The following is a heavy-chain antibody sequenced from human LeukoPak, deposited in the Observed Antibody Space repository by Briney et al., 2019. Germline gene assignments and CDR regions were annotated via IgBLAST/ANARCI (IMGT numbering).Heavy chain of an antibody. CDR1: GFTFSDYY. CDR2: ISGSGSTV. V-gene: IGHV3-11*01. Sequence: GGSLRLSCAASGFTFSDYYMSWIRQAPGKGLEWVSYISGSGSTVYYAASVRGRFTISRDNAKNSLFLQMNSLRAEDTAVYYCARKSIRGAASLDYWGQGTLVTVSS. D-gene: IGHD2-15*01. J-gene: IGHJ4*02. CDR3: ARKSIRGAASLDY.